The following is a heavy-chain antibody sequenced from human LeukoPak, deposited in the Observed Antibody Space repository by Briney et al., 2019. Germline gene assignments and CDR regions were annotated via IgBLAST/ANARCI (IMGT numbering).Heavy chain of an antibody. J-gene: IGHJ4*02. D-gene: IGHD3-10*01. V-gene: IGHV3-9*01. CDR3: ARVAGRGARYYFDY. Sequence: PGRSLRLSCAASGFTFDDYAMHWVRQAPGNGLEWVSGISWNSGSIGYADSVKGRFTISRDNAKNSLYLQMNSLRAEDTAVYYCARVAGRGARYYFDYWGQGTLVTVSS. CDR1: GFTFDDYA. CDR2: ISWNSGSI.